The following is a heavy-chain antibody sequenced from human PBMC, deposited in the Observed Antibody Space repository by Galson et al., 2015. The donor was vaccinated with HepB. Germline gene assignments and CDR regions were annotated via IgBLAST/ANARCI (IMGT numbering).Heavy chain of an antibody. V-gene: IGHV3-30*03. CDR2: ISSAGTTQ. D-gene: IGHD1-26*01. Sequence: SLRLSCAASGFTFSDYSMNWVRQAPGKGLEWVATISSAGTTQYYADSVKGRFTSSRDNSKNLVYLQMNSLGAEDTAVYYCARDAMGRGSGSYSAFDYWGQGTLVTVSS. J-gene: IGHJ4*02. CDR3: ARDAMGRGSGSYSAFDY. CDR1: GFTFSDYS.